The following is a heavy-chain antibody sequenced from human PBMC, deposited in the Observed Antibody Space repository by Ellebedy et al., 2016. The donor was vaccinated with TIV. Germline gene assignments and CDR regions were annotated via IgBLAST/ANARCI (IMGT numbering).Heavy chain of an antibody. V-gene: IGHV3-48*01. CDR2: IATTTTTI. D-gene: IGHD1-1*01. CDR3: ARDWSYAIDS. J-gene: IGHJ4*02. CDR1: GFPFSHYS. Sequence: GESLKISCAASGFPFSHYSMNWVRQAPGKGLEWVAYIATTTTTIFYADSLKGRFTISRDNAKNSLYLLMNSLRAEDTAVYYCARDWSYAIDSWGQGTLVTVSS.